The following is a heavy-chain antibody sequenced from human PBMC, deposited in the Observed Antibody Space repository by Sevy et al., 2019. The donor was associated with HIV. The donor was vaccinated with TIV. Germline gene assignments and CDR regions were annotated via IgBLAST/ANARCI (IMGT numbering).Heavy chain of an antibody. CDR3: ARDRYYEASGYYYYYYGMDV. V-gene: IGHV3-66*01. CDR2: IYSDGRR. CDR1: GLSVSDNY. D-gene: IGHD3-22*01. J-gene: IGHJ6*02. Sequence: GGSLRLSCAASGLSVSDNYMNWVRQAPGKGLELVSVIYSDGRRYYADSVKGRFTISRDNSKNTLYLHMNNLRPEDTAVYYYARDRYYEASGYYYYYYGMDVWGQGTTVTVSS.